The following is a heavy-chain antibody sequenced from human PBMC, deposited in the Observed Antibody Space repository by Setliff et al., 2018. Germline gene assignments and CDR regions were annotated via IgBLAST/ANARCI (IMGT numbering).Heavy chain of an antibody. Sequence: KASETLSLTCTVSGGSMNGHYWSWLRQSPGKGLEWIGDIYYSGRTNYYPSLRSRATLSIDTSKNQFSLKLTSVTAADAAIYYCARVFDIWGQGTVVTVSS. CDR2: IYYSGRT. V-gene: IGHV4-59*11. CDR3: ARVFDI. CDR1: GGSMNGHY. J-gene: IGHJ3*02.